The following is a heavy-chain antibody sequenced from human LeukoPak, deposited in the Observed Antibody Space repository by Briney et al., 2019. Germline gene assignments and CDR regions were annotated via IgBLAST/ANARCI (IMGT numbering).Heavy chain of an antibody. Sequence: GGSLRLSCVASGFSLSTYSMNWVRQAPGKGLEWISFIHISGGIIFYAESVKGRFTISRDNAKNSLFLQMNSLRAEHTAAYYCARRVRNKVITDYFYYWGPGTLVTVSS. J-gene: IGHJ4*02. CDR1: GFSLSTYS. V-gene: IGHV3-48*04. CDR2: IHISGGII. CDR3: ARRVRNKVITDYFYY. D-gene: IGHD3-16*01.